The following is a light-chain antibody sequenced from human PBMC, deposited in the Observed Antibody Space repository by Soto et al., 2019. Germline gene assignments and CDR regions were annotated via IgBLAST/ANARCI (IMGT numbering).Light chain of an antibody. CDR2: DAS. Sequence: DVQMTQSASSLSASVGDRFTITCRASQSISSFLNWYQQKPGKAPKLLIHDASSLQSGVPSRFSGSGSGTHFTLTISGLQPEDFESYYCQQSYSHTVTFGQGTRLEIK. V-gene: IGKV1-39*01. J-gene: IGKJ5*01. CDR1: QSISSF. CDR3: QQSYSHTVT.